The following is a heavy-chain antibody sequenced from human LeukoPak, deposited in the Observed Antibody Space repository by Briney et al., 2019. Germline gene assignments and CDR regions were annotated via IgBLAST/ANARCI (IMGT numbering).Heavy chain of an antibody. D-gene: IGHD6-13*01. Sequence: SETLSLTCTVSGGSISSFYWSWIRQPPGKGLEWIGYISYSGSTNYNPSLRSRVTISVDTSKNQFSLKLSSVTAADTAVYYCAREVLAAAGTYDYWGQGTLVTVSS. CDR3: AREVLAAAGTYDY. CDR2: ISYSGST. CDR1: GGSISSFY. J-gene: IGHJ4*02. V-gene: IGHV4-59*01.